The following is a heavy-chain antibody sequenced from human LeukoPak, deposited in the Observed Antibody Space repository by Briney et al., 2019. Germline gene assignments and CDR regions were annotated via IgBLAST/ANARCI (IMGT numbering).Heavy chain of an antibody. V-gene: IGHV7-4-1*02. Sequence: EASVKVSCKASGYTFTSYAMNWVRQAPGQGLEWMGWINTNTGNPTYAQGFTGRFVFSLDTSVSTAYLQISSLKAEDTAVYYCASMQQLPRWYYGMDVWGQGTTVTVSS. CDR3: ASMQQLPRWYYGMDV. D-gene: IGHD6-13*01. CDR2: INTNTGNP. J-gene: IGHJ6*02. CDR1: GYTFTSYA.